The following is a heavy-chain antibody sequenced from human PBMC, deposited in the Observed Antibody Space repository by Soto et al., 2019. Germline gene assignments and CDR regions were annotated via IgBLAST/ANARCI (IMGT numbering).Heavy chain of an antibody. D-gene: IGHD2-2*02. V-gene: IGHV1-2*04. CDR2: INPNSGGT. Sequence: GASVNVSCNASGYTFTGYYMHWGRQAPGQGLEWMGWINPNSGGTNYAQKFQGWVTMTRDTSISTAYMELSRLRSDDTAVYYCARGRGIVVVPAAILDDWFDPWGQGTLVTVSS. CDR3: ARGRGIVVVPAAILDDWFDP. CDR1: GYTFTGYY. J-gene: IGHJ5*02.